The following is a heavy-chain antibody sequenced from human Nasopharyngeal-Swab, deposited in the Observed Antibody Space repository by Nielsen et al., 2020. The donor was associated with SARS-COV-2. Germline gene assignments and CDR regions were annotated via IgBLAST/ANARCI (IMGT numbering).Heavy chain of an antibody. CDR1: GGSISSGGYY. D-gene: IGHD3-22*01. J-gene: IGHJ4*02. V-gene: IGHV4-31*02. CDR3: ATFRPYHTSDYYVDS. Sequence: SQTLSLTCAVSGGSISSGGYYRSWVRQHPGKGLEWIGYIYFTGSTYYNPSLKSRVTISMDKSKDHFSLRLSSVTAADTAVYYCATFRPYHTSDYYVDSWGLGTLVTVSS. CDR2: IYFTGST.